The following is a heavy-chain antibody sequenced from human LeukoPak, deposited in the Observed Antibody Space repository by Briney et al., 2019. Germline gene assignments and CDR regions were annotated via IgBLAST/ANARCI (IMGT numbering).Heavy chain of an antibody. CDR1: GGSISSGGYY. J-gene: IGHJ4*02. D-gene: IGHD3-22*01. CDR2: IYHSGST. V-gene: IGHV4-30-2*01. Sequence: SETLSLTCTVSGGSISSGGYYWSWIRQPPGKGLEWIGYIYHSGSTYYNPSLKSRVTISVDRSKNQFSLKLSSVTAADTAVYYCARELGYYDSSGYYYEGVPREDWGQGTLVTVSS. CDR3: ARELGYYDSSGYYYEGVPRED.